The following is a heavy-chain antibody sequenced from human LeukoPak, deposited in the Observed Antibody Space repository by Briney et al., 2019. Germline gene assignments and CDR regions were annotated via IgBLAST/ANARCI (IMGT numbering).Heavy chain of an antibody. V-gene: IGHV3-11*04. D-gene: IGHD3-16*01. CDR2: ISSSGSTT. J-gene: IGHJ4*02. CDR1: GFTFSDYY. Sequence: PGGSLRLSCAASGFTFSDYYMSWIRQAPGKGLEWVSYISSSGSTTSYADPVKGRFTISRDNAKNSLYLQMNSLRAEDTAVYYCARVRGSYATDYWGQGTLVTVSS. CDR3: ARVRGSYATDY.